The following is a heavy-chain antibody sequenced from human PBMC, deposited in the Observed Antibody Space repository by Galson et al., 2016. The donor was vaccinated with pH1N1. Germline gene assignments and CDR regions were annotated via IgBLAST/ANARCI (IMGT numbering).Heavy chain of an antibody. CDR1: GFTFSDYH. CDR3: ARDLGSLELMDLTFDY. D-gene: IGHD1-7*01. V-gene: IGHV3-11*01. J-gene: IGHJ4*02. Sequence: SLRLSCAVSGFTFSDYHMSWIRQAPGKGLEWVSYISSSDTIYYADSVKGRFTISRDNAKNSLYLQMNSLRAEDTALYYCARDLGSLELMDLTFDYWGQGTLVTVSS. CDR2: ISSSDTI.